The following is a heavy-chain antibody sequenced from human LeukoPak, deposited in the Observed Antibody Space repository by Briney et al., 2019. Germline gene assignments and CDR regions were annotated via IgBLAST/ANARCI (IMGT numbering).Heavy chain of an antibody. CDR3: ARDLVGEPDY. J-gene: IGHJ4*02. D-gene: IGHD1-26*01. CDR2: ISTSTGDT. Sequence: ASVKVSCKPSGYIFTTYNLHWVRQAPGQGLEWMGWISTSTGDTDYARNLRGRVTMSTDASTSTAYMELRSLRSDDTAVYYCARDLVGEPDYWGQGTLVTVSS. CDR1: GYIFTTYN. V-gene: IGHV1-18*04.